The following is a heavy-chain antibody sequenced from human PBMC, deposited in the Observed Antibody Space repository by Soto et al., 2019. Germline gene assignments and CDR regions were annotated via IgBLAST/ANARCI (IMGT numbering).Heavy chain of an antibody. D-gene: IGHD3-9*01. CDR2: ISAYNGNT. V-gene: IGHV1-18*01. J-gene: IGHJ4*02. Sequence: GASVKVSCKGSGYTFTSYGLSWVRQAPGQGLEWIGWISAYNGNTNYAQNLHGRVTMTTDTSTSTADMGLRSLSSDDTAVYYCGSDTPHYAFLTQPYYFAYWGQRTLVTVSS. CDR3: GSDTPHYAFLTQPYYFAY. CDR1: GYTFTSYG.